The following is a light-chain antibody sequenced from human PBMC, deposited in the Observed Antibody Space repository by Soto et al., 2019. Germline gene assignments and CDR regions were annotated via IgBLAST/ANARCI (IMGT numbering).Light chain of an antibody. J-gene: IGLJ1*01. CDR1: SSNIGTNT. Sequence: QSVLTHPPSASGTPGQRVTISCSGSSSNIGTNTVNWYLQLPGTAPKLLMYNNNQRPSGVPERFSGSKSGTSASLAIGGLQSEDEADYICAAWDDSLDGFYVFGSGTKVTVL. CDR2: NNN. CDR3: AAWDDSLDGFYV. V-gene: IGLV1-44*01.